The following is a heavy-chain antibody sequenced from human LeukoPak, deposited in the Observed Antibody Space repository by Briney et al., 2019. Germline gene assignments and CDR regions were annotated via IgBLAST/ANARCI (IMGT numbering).Heavy chain of an antibody. CDR2: IKEDGSDK. CDR3: ARPRRGNSGDFFDL. V-gene: IGHV3-7*01. D-gene: IGHD4-23*01. J-gene: IGHJ4*02. CDR1: GFTFSHFW. Sequence: GGSLRLSCEASGFTFSHFWMTWVRQAPGKGLESVAYIKEDGSDKYYEDYVRGRFTISRDNAKSSLDLQMSRLRVEVTAVYYCARPRRGNSGDFFDLWGPGNLVTVSS.